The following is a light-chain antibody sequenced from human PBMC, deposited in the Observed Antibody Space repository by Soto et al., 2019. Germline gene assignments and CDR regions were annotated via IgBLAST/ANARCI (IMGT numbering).Light chain of an antibody. Sequence: DIVMTQSPLSLPVTPGESASISCRSSQSLLHNNGNNYLDWYLQKPGQSPQLLIYLGSNRASGVXDXXSGNASGTDFTLKISRVEVEDFGVYYCMRALQTPYTFCQGTKLEIK. CDR1: QSLLHNNGNNY. CDR2: LGS. J-gene: IGKJ2*01. CDR3: MRALQTPYT. V-gene: IGKV2-28*01.